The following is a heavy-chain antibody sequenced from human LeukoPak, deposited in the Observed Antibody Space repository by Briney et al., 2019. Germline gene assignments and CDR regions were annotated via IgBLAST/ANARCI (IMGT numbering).Heavy chain of an antibody. CDR2: IYYSGST. Sequence: SETLSLTCTVSGGSISSYYWSWIRQPPGKGLEWIGYIYYSGSTNYNPSLKSRVTISVDTSKNQFSLRLSSVTAADTAVYYCARNLWFGGRGTLVTVSS. D-gene: IGHD3-10*01. CDR1: GGSISSYY. CDR3: ARNLWF. V-gene: IGHV4-59*01. J-gene: IGHJ2*01.